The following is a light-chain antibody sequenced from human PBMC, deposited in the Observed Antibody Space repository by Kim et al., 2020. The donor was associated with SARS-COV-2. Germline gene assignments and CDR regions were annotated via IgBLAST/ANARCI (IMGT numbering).Light chain of an antibody. V-gene: IGLV1-40*01. CDR1: SSNIGSGYG. Sequence: VTRSCTGSSSNIGSGYGVHWYQQLPGRAPKLLIFDNNNRPSGVPDRFSGSKSDTSASLAITGLQAEDEAAYYCQPHDSSLSGSFVFGTGTKVTVL. CDR2: DNN. J-gene: IGLJ1*01. CDR3: QPHDSSLSGSFV.